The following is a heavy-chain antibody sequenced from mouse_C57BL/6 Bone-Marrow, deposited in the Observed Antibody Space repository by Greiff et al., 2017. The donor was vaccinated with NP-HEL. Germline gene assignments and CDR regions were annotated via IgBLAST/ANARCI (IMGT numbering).Heavy chain of an antibody. J-gene: IGHJ2*01. CDR2: ISYDGSN. CDR3: ARDRPDYFDY. Sequence: EVQLQQSGPGLVKPSQSLSLTCSVTGYSITSGYYWNWIRQFPGNKLEWMGYISYDGSNNYNPSLKNRSSITRDTSKNQFFLKLNSVTTEDTATYYCARDRPDYFDYWGQGTTLTVSS. V-gene: IGHV3-6*01. CDR1: GYSITSGYY.